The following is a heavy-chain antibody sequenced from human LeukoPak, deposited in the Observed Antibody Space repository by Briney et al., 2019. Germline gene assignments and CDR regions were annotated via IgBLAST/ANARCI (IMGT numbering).Heavy chain of an antibody. V-gene: IGHV4-34*01. Sequence: SETLSLTCAVYGGSFSGYYWSWIRQPPGKGLEWIGEINHSGSTNYNPSLKSRVTISVDTSKNQFSLKLSSVTAADTAVYYCARGSITMIGTFDYWGQGTLVTVSS. D-gene: IGHD3-22*01. CDR3: ARGSITMIGTFDY. CDR1: GGSFSGYY. J-gene: IGHJ4*02. CDR2: INHSGST.